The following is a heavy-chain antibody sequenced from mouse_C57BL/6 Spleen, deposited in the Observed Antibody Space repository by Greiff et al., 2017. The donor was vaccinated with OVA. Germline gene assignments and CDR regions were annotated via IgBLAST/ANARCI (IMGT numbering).Heavy chain of an antibody. V-gene: IGHV14-4*01. CDR1: GFNIKDDY. D-gene: IGHD3-3*01. CDR3: TKGTIAY. CDR2: LDPEDGDT. J-gene: IGHJ3*01. Sequence: VQLQQSGAELVRPGASVKLSCTASGFNIKDDYMHWVKQRPEQGLEWIGWLDPEDGDTEYASKFQGKATITADTSSNTAYLQLSSLTSEDTAVYYCTKGTIAYWGQGTLVTVSA.